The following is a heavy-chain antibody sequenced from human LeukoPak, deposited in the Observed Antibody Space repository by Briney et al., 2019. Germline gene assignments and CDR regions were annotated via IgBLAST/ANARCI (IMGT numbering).Heavy chain of an antibody. V-gene: IGHV3-23*01. J-gene: IGHJ4*02. Sequence: GGSLRLSCAASGFTFSSYEMNWVRQAPGKGLEWLAYISGSGDLVHYADSVKGRFTISRDNSKNTLYLQMNTLRAEDTAVYYCAKGRGDCTGFSCPTPFDYWGQGTLVTVSS. CDR2: ISGSGDLV. CDR1: GFTFSSYE. CDR3: AKGRGDCTGFSCPTPFDY. D-gene: IGHD2-8*02.